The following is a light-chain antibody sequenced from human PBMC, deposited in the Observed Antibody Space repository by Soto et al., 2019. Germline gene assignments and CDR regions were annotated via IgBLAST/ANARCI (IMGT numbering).Light chain of an antibody. J-gene: IGKJ2*01. V-gene: IGKV1-33*01. CDR2: DAS. Sequence: DIQMTQSPSSLSASVGDRVTITCQAIQDISNYLNRYQQKPGKAPKLLIYDASNLETGVPSRFSGSGSGTDFTFTISSLQPEDSATYYCQQNDNLPPTFGQGTKLEIK. CDR3: QQNDNLPPT. CDR1: QDISNY.